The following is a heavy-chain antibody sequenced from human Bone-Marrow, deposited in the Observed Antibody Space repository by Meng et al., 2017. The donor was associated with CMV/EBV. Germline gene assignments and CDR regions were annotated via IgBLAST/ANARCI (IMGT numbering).Heavy chain of an antibody. D-gene: IGHD1-1*01. CDR2: INSDGSST. CDR3: ARGGNGDSYDY. Sequence: GGSLRLSCAASGFTFSSYWMHWVRQAPGKGLVWVSRINSDGSSTSYADSVKGRFTISRDNAKNTLYLQMNSLRAEDTAVYYCARGGNGDSYDYWGQGTLVTVSS. J-gene: IGHJ4*02. CDR1: GFTFSSYW. V-gene: IGHV3-74*01.